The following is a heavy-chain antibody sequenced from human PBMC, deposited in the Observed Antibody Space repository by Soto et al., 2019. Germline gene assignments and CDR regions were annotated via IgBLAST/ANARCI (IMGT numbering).Heavy chain of an antibody. CDR3: ARDSRTPSGGMDV. J-gene: IGHJ6*02. CDR2: IYYSAST. V-gene: IGHV4-30-4*01. Sequence: SETLSLTCTVSGGYINSADHHWTWIRQSPGKGLEWIGAIYYSASTYYNPSLVRRVRISIDTSKNQFSLELTSVTAADTAVYYCARDSRTPSGGMDVWGQGTTVTVSS. CDR1: GGYINSADHH.